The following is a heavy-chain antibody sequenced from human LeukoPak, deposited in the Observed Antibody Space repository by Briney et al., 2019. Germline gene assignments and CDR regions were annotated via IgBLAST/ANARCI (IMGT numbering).Heavy chain of an antibody. D-gene: IGHD3-9*01. J-gene: IGHJ6*03. Sequence: GGSLRLSCAASAFTLRNYAMSWVRQAPRKGLEWVSSITGSGPYTYNAPPVRGRPTFSRDNSKNTLYLQMTILTAETTAVYNGAQGPLRSSTYYMDVWGKGTTVTVSS. CDR1: AFTLRNYA. CDR3: AQGPLRSSTYYMDV. V-gene: IGHV3-23*01. CDR2: ITGSGPYT.